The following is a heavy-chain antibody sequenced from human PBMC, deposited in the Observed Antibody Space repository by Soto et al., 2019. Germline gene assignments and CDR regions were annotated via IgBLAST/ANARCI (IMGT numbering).Heavy chain of an antibody. V-gene: IGHV4-34*01. J-gene: IGHJ4*02. D-gene: IGHD3-3*01. CDR1: GGSFSGYY. CDR3: ARAGLVLTYDFWSGYYTHKQVGYFDY. Sequence: QVQLQKWSAGLLKPSETLSLTCAVYGGSFSGYYWSWIRQPPGKGLEWIGEINHSGSTNYNPSLKSRVTISVDTSKNQFSLKLSSVTAAVTAVYYCARAGLVLTYDFWSGYYTHKQVGYFDYWGQGTLVTVSS. CDR2: INHSGST.